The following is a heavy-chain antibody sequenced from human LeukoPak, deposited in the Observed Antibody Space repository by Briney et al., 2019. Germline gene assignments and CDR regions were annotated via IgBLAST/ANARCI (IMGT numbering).Heavy chain of an antibody. D-gene: IGHD2-2*01. CDR2: ISASGGST. CDR1: GFTFSSYA. J-gene: IGHJ4*02. Sequence: GGSLRLSCAASGFTFSSYAMSWVRQAPGKGLDWVSAISASGGSTYYADSVTGRFTISRGNSKNTLYLQMNSLRAEDTAVYYCAKAYCSSTNCYSDYWGQGTLVTVSS. V-gene: IGHV3-23*01. CDR3: AKAYCSSTNCYSDY.